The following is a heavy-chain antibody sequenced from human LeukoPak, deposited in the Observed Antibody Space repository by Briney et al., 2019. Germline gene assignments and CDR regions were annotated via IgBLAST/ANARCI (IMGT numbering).Heavy chain of an antibody. D-gene: IGHD2-21*02. CDR3: ARVQHIVVVTASHAFDI. Sequence: SQTLSLTCAVSGGSISSGGYSWSWIRQPPGKVLEWIGYIYHSGSTYYNPSLKSRVTISVDRYKNQFSLKLSSVTAADTAVYYCARVQHIVVVTASHAFDIWGQGTMVTVSS. V-gene: IGHV4-30-2*01. J-gene: IGHJ3*02. CDR1: GGSISSGGYS. CDR2: IYHSGST.